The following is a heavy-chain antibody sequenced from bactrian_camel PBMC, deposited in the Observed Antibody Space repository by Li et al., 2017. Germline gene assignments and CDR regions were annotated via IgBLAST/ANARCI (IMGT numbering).Heavy chain of an antibody. Sequence: VQLVESGGGSVQAGGSLTLSCTASGYLTTHYCMGWFRQVPGKEREAVAGIDNDGTIRYADSVKGRFTISRDNAKKTLYLQLNNLGIEDTAMYYCVIQGSDWGQGTQVTVS. J-gene: IGHJ4*01. CDR2: IDNDGTI. CDR3: VIQGSD. V-gene: IGHV3S53*01. CDR1: GYLTTHYC.